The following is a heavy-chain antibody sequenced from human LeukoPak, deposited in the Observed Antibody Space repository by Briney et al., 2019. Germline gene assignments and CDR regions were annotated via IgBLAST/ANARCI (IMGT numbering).Heavy chain of an antibody. CDR2: LSWNSGSI. D-gene: IGHD5-24*01. J-gene: IGHJ2*01. V-gene: IGHV3-9*01. Sequence: GRSLRLSCAASGFTFDDYAMHWVRQAPGKGLEWVSGLSWNSGSIGYADSVKGRFTISRDNAKNSLYLQMNSLRAEDTALYYCAKGWLQLNWYFDLWGRGTLVTVSS. CDR1: GFTFDDYA. CDR3: AKGWLQLNWYFDL.